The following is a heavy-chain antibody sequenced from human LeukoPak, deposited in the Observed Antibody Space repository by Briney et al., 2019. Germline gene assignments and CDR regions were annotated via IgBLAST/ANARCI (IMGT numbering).Heavy chain of an antibody. CDR1: GFTFSSHR. J-gene: IGHJ1*01. CDR3: ARAPSEIGGYYPEYFRH. V-gene: IGHV3-74*01. Sequence: GGSLRLSCAASGFTFSSHRMHWVRQAPGKGLVWVSRIKSDGSTNYADSVKGRFTISRDNAKNTVSLQMNSLRAEDTGVYYCARAPSEIGGYYPEYFRHWGQGTLVTVSS. D-gene: IGHD3-22*01. CDR2: IKSDGST.